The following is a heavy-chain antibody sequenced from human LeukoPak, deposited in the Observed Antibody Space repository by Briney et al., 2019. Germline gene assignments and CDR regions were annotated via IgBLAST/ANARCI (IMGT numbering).Heavy chain of an antibody. Sequence: GGSLRLSCAASGFTFSSYSMNWVRQAPGKGLEWVSYIRYDGTTYYADSVKGRFTISRNNARNSLSLQMNSLRAEDTAVYYCARERSGYDDNFDYWGQGTLVTVSS. CDR2: IRYDGTT. D-gene: IGHD5-12*01. V-gene: IGHV3-48*01. CDR1: GFTFSSYS. CDR3: ARERSGYDDNFDY. J-gene: IGHJ4*02.